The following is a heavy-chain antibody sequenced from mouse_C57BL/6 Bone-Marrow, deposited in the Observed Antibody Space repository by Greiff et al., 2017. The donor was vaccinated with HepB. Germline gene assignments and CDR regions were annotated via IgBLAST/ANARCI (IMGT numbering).Heavy chain of an antibody. CDR2: INYDGSST. CDR3: ARGLPYYRWYFDV. V-gene: IGHV5-16*01. Sequence: EVMLVESEGGLVQPGSSMKLSCTASGFTFSDYYMAWVRQVPEKGLEWVANINYDGSSTYYLDSLKSRFIISRDNAKNILYLQMSSLKSEDTATYYCARGLPYYRWYFDVWGTGTTVTVSS. D-gene: IGHD2-12*01. CDR1: GFTFSDYY. J-gene: IGHJ1*03.